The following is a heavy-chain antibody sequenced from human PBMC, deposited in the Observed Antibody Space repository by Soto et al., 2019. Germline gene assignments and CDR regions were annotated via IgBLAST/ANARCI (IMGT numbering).Heavy chain of an antibody. D-gene: IGHD6-19*01. CDR2: ISAYNGNT. CDR3: AREDSSGWYISIDY. V-gene: IGHV1-18*01. J-gene: IGHJ4*02. Sequence: GASVKVSCKASGYTFTSYGISCVRQALGQGLEWMGWISAYNGNTNYAQKLRGRVTMTTDTSTSTAYMELRSLRSDDTAVYYCAREDSSGWYISIDYWGQGTLVTVSS. CDR1: GYTFTSYG.